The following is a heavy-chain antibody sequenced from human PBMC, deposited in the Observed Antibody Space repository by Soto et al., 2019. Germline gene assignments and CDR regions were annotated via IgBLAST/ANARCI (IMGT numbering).Heavy chain of an antibody. CDR3: ARDGSHYYGSGSFLLDAFDI. J-gene: IGHJ3*02. V-gene: IGHV1-18*01. CDR2: ISAYNGNT. Sequence: ASVKVSCKASGYTFTSYGISWVRQAPGQGLEWMGWISAYNGNTNYAQKLQGRVTMTTDISTSTAYMELRSLRSDDTAVYYCARDGSHYYGSGSFLLDAFDIWGQGTMVTVSS. D-gene: IGHD3-10*01. CDR1: GYTFTSYG.